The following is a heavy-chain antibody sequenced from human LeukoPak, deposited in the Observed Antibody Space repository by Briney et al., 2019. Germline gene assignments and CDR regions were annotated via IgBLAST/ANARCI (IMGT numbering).Heavy chain of an antibody. CDR2: IYSGGST. CDR3: ATYHLGYSSSWYYFDY. D-gene: IGHD6-13*01. J-gene: IGHJ4*02. V-gene: IGHV3-53*01. CDR1: GFTVSSNY. Sequence: GGSLRLSCAASGFTVSSNYMSWVRQALGKGLEWVSVIYSGGSTYYADSVKGRFTISRDNSKNTLYLQMNSLRAEDTAVYYCATYHLGYSSSWYYFDYWGQGTLVTVSS.